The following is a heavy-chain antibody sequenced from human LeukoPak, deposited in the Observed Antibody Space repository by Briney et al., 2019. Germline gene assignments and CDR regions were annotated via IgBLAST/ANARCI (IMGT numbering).Heavy chain of an antibody. CDR2: ISISGDTT. CDR3: ANEIRPNDY. J-gene: IGHJ4*02. V-gene: IGHV3-23*01. CDR1: GFNFANHA. Sequence: PGGSLRLSCAASGFNFANHAMSWVRQAPGKGLEWVSAISISGDTTYYADAVKGRFTISRDNSKNTVYLQMNSLRAEDTAVYYCANEIRPNDYWGQGTLVTVSS. D-gene: IGHD4-17*01.